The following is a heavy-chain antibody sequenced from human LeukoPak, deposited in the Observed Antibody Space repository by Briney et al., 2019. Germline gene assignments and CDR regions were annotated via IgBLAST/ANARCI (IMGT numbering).Heavy chain of an antibody. D-gene: IGHD4-17*01. V-gene: IGHV4-34*01. CDR1: GGSFSGYY. J-gene: IGHJ3*02. Sequence: SETLSLTCAVYGGSFSGYYWSWIRQPPGKGLECIGEINHSGSTNYNPSLKSRVTISVDTSKNQFSLKLSSVTAADTAVYYCARDLVTVTKGFDIWGLGTRVSVSS. CDR2: INHSGST. CDR3: ARDLVTVTKGFDI.